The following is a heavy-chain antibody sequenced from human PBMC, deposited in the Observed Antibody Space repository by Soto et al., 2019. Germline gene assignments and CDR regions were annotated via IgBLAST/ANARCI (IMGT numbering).Heavy chain of an antibody. Sequence: SETLSLTCAVYGGSFSGYYWSWIRQPPGKGLEWIGEINHSGSTNYNPSLKSRVTISVDTSKNQFSLKLSSVTAADTAMYYCARSTRYCSGGSCYSAQYYYYYYYMDVWGKGTTVTVSS. CDR2: INHSGST. V-gene: IGHV4-34*01. CDR1: GGSFSGYY. D-gene: IGHD2-15*01. CDR3: ARSTRYCSGGSCYSAQYYYYYYYMDV. J-gene: IGHJ6*03.